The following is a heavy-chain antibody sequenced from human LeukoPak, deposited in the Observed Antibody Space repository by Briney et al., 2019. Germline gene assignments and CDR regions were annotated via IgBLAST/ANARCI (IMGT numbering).Heavy chain of an antibody. Sequence: GSLRLSCAASGFTFSSYAMSWVRQAPGKGLEWVSAISGSGGSTYYADSVKGRFTISRDNSKNTLYLQMNSLRAEDTAVYYCAKDPSPLFIVGATLFDYWGQGTLVTVSS. J-gene: IGHJ4*02. V-gene: IGHV3-23*01. D-gene: IGHD1-26*01. CDR3: AKDPSPLFIVGATLFDY. CDR1: GFTFSSYA. CDR2: ISGSGGST.